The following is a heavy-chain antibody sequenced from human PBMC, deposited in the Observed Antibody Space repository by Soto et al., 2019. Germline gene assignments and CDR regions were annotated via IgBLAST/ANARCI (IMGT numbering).Heavy chain of an antibody. CDR1: GGSISSGNYY. Sequence: QVQLQESGPELVKPSQTLSLTCTVSGGSISSGNYYWSWIRQPPGMGLEWIGFISYSGSTYYSTSLKSRLTISVDTSKSQFSLNLSSVTAADTAVYYCATMGTPATGLYFFDYWGQGSLVTVSS. D-gene: IGHD2-15*01. J-gene: IGHJ4*02. V-gene: IGHV4-30-4*01. CDR2: ISYSGST. CDR3: ATMGTPATGLYFFDY.